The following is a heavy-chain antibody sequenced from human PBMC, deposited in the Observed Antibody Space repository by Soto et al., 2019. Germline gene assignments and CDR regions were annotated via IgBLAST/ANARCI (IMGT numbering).Heavy chain of an antibody. CDR2: IYYSGST. J-gene: IGHJ6*02. Sequence: QVQLQESGPGLVKPSQTLSLTCTVSGGSISSGGYYWSWIRQHPGKGLEWIGYIYYSGSTYYNPSLKSRVTISVDTSKNQFSLKMGSVTAADTAVYYCAASCVGCGGCNYFGMDGWGQGTTVTVSS. D-gene: IGHD2-21*01. CDR3: AASCVGCGGCNYFGMDG. V-gene: IGHV4-31*03. CDR1: GGSISSGGYY.